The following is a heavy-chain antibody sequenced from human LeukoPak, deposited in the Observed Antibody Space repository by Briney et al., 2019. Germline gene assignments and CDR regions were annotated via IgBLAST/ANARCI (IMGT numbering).Heavy chain of an antibody. CDR1: GDSVSSNSAA. D-gene: IGHD1-26*01. CDR3: EREGTVGATPFDY. V-gene: IGHV6-1*01. CDR2: TYDRSKWYN. Sequence: SQTLSLTCAISGDSVSSNSAAWNWIRQSPSRGLEWLGRTYDRSKWYNDYAVSVKSRITITPDTSKHQFSLQMHPVTPEDRAVYYCEREGTVGATPFDYWGQGTMVTVSS. J-gene: IGHJ4*02.